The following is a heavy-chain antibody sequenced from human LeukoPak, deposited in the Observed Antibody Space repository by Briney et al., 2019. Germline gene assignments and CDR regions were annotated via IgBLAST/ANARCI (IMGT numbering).Heavy chain of an antibody. CDR1: GFTFSSYS. D-gene: IGHD1-7*01. CDR3: AGVGLELRFGYYYYMDV. V-gene: IGHV3-48*01. CDR2: ISSSSSTI. Sequence: GGSLRLSCAASGFTFSSYSMNWVRQVPGKGLEWVSYISSSSSTIYYADSVKGRFTISRDNAKNSLYLQMNSLRAEDTAVYYCAGVGLELRFGYYYYMDVWGKGTTVTVSS. J-gene: IGHJ6*03.